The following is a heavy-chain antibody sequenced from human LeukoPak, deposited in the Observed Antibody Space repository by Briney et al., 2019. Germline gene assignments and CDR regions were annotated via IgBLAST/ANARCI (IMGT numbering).Heavy chain of an antibody. V-gene: IGHV3-30*18. CDR3: AKDGGLWVSAHWGDS. Sequence: GGSLRLSCAASGFTFSSYGMHWVRQAPGKGLEWVAVISYDGSNKYYADSVKGRFTVSRDNSKNTLFLQMNSLRAEDTAVYYCAKDGGLWVSAHWGDSWGRGTLVTVSS. CDR2: ISYDGSNK. CDR1: GFTFSSYG. D-gene: IGHD7-27*01. J-gene: IGHJ4*02.